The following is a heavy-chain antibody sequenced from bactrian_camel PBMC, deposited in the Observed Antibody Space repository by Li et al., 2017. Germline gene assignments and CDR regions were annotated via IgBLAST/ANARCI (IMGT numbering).Heavy chain of an antibody. J-gene: IGHJ6*01. CDR3: ATGEPGAVVGTGALFGR. V-gene: IGHV3-2*01. CDR2: MSHGGSET. CDR1: GFTFSTYT. Sequence: HVQLVESGGGLVQPGGSVRLSCAASGFTFSTYTMAWVRQAPGKGLEWVCTMSHGGSETYYVDSVKGRFTISRDNAENTVYLQMDSLKSEDTALYYCATGEPGAVVGTGALFGRWGQGTQVTVS. D-gene: IGHD6*01.